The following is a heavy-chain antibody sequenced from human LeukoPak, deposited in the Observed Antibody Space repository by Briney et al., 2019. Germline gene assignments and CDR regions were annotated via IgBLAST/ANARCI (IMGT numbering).Heavy chain of an antibody. CDR1: GYTFTSYG. CDR2: ISAYNGNT. Sequence: ASVKLSCTASGYTFTSYGISWVRQAPGQGLEWMGWISAYNGNTNYAQKLQGSVTMTTDTSTSTAYMELRSLRSDDTAVYYCARDSGPDRRFDYWGQGTLVTVSS. J-gene: IGHJ4*02. CDR3: ARDSGPDRRFDY. D-gene: IGHD1-14*01. V-gene: IGHV1-18*01.